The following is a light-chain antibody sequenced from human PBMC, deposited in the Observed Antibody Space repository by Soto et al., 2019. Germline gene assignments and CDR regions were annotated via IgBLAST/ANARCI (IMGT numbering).Light chain of an antibody. V-gene: IGKV3-20*01. Sequence: EIVTTQSPATPSVSPGERATLSCRASQSVSSYLAWYQQKPGQAPRLLIYGASSRATGIPERFSGSGSGTDFTLTISRLEPEDFAVYYCQQYGSSPGTFGQGTKVDIK. CDR3: QQYGSSPGT. CDR2: GAS. J-gene: IGKJ1*01. CDR1: QSVSSY.